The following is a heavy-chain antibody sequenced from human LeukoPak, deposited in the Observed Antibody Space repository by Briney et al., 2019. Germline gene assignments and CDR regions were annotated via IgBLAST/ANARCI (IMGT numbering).Heavy chain of an antibody. CDR1: GGTFSSYA. J-gene: IGHJ4*02. CDR2: IIPIFGTA. D-gene: IGHD1-7*01. V-gene: IGHV1-69*05. CDR3: AREGAELPFDY. Sequence: SVKVSCKASGGTFSSYAISWVRQAPGQGLEWMGGIIPIFGTANYAQKFQGRVTITRDTSASTAYMELSSLRSEDTAVYYCAREGAELPFDYWGQGTLVTVSS.